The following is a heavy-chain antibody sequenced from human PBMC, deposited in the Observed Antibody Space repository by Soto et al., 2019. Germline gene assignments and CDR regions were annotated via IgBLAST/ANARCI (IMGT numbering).Heavy chain of an antibody. J-gene: IGHJ5*02. D-gene: IGHD1-1*01. CDR3: AKQGGKYGIRSFDP. V-gene: IGHV4-59*08. CDR2: IYYSGNT. Sequence: SEILCLTCTVSGDPSNDYYWRWIRQTPGKGLEWIGYIYYSGNTKYNPSLKSRVTISVDTSKNQFSLRLTSVTAADTAVYYCAKQGGKYGIRSFDPWGQGTLVTGSS. CDR1: GDPSNDYY.